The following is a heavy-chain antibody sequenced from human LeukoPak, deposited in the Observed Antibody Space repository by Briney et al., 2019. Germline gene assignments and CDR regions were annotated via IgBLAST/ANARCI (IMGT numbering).Heavy chain of an antibody. J-gene: IGHJ4*02. D-gene: IGHD1-26*01. V-gene: IGHV3-74*01. Sequence: PGGSLRLSCAASGFPFSSDWMHWVRQAPGKGLVWVSRINIDGSNTNYADSVKGRFTISRDNAKNTLYLQMDGLRAEDTAVYYCARSLGGAYDYWGQGTLVTVSS. CDR1: GFPFSSDW. CDR2: INIDGSNT. CDR3: ARSLGGAYDY.